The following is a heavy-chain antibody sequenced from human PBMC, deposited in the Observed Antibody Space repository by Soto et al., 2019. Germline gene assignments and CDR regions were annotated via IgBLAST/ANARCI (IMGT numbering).Heavy chain of an antibody. D-gene: IGHD3-16*01. V-gene: IGHV4-34*01. CDR1: GGSLSDYF. CDR3: ARGGISHWAYFYYMDV. CDR2: INHLGSI. Sequence: SETLSLTCVVSGGSLSDYFWSWIRQPPGMALEWIGEINHLGSINYNPSLKSRVTMSVDTSKNQFSLTLNSVTAADTATYYCARGGISHWAYFYYMDVGDRGTTVTVP. J-gene: IGHJ6*03.